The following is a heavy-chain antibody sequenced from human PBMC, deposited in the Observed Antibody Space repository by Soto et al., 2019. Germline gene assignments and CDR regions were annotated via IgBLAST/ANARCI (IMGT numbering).Heavy chain of an antibody. J-gene: IGHJ6*03. CDR2: IYYSGST. CDR3: ARRGDAGGYYYYIDF. V-gene: IGHV4-59*01. CDR1: GGSISSYY. Sequence: PSETLSLTCTVSGGSISSYYWSWIRQPPGKGLEWIGYIYYSGSTNYNPSLKSRVTISVDTSKNQFSLKLSSVTAADTAVYYCARRGDAGGYYYYIDFWGKGTSVTVSS. D-gene: IGHD3-10*01.